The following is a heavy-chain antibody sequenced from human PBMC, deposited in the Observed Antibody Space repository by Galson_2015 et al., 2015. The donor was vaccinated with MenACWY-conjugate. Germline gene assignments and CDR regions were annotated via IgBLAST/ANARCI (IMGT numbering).Heavy chain of an antibody. D-gene: IGHD1-26*01. V-gene: IGHV5-51*01. Sequence: QSGAEVKKSGESLKISCQGSGYSFTTYWIAWVRQMPGRGLEWVGLIDPVNSNIRYSPSFQGQVTISADESISTAYLQWSSLKASDTAMYYCARHPPGGRGMDVWGRGTTVTVSS. CDR2: IDPVNSNI. CDR3: ARHPPGGRGMDV. CDR1: GYSFTTYW. J-gene: IGHJ6*02.